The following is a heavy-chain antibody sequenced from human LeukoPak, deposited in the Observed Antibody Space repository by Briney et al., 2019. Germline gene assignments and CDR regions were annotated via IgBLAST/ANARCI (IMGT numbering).Heavy chain of an antibody. D-gene: IGHD4-11*01. CDR3: ARRYSNSYFDY. CDR2: VYQSGIT. J-gene: IGHJ4*02. V-gene: IGHV4-38-2*01. Sequence: SETLSLTCAVSGYSISSGYYWGWIRQPPGKGLEWIGNVYQSGITYYNASLKSRVTISVDTSKNQFSLKLNSVTAADTAVYYCARRYSNSYFDYWGQGTPVTVSS. CDR1: GYSISSGYY.